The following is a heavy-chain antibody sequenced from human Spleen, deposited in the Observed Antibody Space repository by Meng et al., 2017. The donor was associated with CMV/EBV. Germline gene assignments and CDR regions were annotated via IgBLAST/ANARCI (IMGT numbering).Heavy chain of an antibody. V-gene: IGHV3-30*02. CDR3: ANEQDYGARDY. CDR2: IRFDASNK. D-gene: IGHD4-17*01. CDR1: GFTFSIYG. J-gene: IGHJ4*02. Sequence: SWAASGFTFSIYGMHWVRQAPGKGLEWVAFIRFDASNKYYADSVKGRFTISRDNSKSTLYLQMNSLRAEDTAVYYCANEQDYGARDYWGQGTLVTVSS.